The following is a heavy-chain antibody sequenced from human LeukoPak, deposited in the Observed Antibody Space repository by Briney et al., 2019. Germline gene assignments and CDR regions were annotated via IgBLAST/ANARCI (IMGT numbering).Heavy chain of an antibody. CDR1: GGSISSGGYY. CDR2: IYYSGST. D-gene: IGHD2-2*02. CDR3: ARSYCSSTSCYTNAFDI. V-gene: IGHV4-31*03. J-gene: IGHJ3*02. Sequence: SETLSLTCTVSGGSISSGGYYWSWIRQHPGKGLEWIGYIYYSGSTYYNPSLKSRVTISVDTSKNQSSLKLSSVTAADTAVYYCARSYCSSTSCYTNAFDIWGQGTMVTVSS.